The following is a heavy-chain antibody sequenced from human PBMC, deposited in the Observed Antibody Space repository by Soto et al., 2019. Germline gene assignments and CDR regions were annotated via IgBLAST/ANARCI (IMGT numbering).Heavy chain of an antibody. CDR3: AGGADYGDYEDAFDI. V-gene: IGHV3-21*01. D-gene: IGHD4-17*01. CDR2: ISSSGGNT. J-gene: IGHJ3*02. CDR1: GFTFSSYA. Sequence: PGGSLRLSCAASGFTFSSYAMSWVRQAPGKGLEWVSSISSSGGNTYYADSVKGRFTISRDNAKNSLYLQMNSLRAEDTAVYYCAGGADYGDYEDAFDIWGQGTMVTVSS.